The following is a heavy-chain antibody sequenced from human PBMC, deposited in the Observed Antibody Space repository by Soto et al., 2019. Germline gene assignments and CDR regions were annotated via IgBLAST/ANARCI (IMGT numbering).Heavy chain of an antibody. J-gene: IGHJ6*02. CDR2: INPNSGGT. D-gene: IGHD6-13*01. CDR1: GYTFTGYC. CDR3: ARDSSSWSSDGMDV. V-gene: IGHV1-2*04. Sequence: GASVKVSCKASGYTFTGYCMHWVRQAPGQGLEWMGWINPNSGGTNYAQKFQGWVTMTRDTSISTAYMELSRLRSDDTAVYYCARDSSSWSSDGMDVWGQGTTVTVSS.